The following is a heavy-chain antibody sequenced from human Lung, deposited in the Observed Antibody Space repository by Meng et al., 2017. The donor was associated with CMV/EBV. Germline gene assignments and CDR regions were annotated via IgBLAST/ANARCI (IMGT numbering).Heavy chain of an antibody. J-gene: IGHJ4*02. CDR2: ISAENGNT. Sequence: QVQLVQAGAELQKPGPSVRVSCKASGYTFGIFGITWVRQAPGQGLEWVGWISAENGNTNYAQKFQGRVTLTTDTSTKTAYMDLRGLRSDDSAVYYCARAGAAVTTHFDFWGRGTLVTVSS. CDR3: ARAGAAVTTHFDF. CDR1: GYTFGIFG. V-gene: IGHV1-18*01. D-gene: IGHD4-17*01.